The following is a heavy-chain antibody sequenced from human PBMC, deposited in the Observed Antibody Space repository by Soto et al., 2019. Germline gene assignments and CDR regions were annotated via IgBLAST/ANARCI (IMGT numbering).Heavy chain of an antibody. Sequence: QVQLVQSGAEVKKPGASVKLSCRTSGYTFTHYYIHWVRQAPGQGLEWLAIINPASGSTNYAQDFLGRITLTMDKSTTTVYMELSGLSAEDTAIFSCARDLAAGDHWGQGTLVTVSS. CDR3: ARDLAAGDH. V-gene: IGHV1-46*01. D-gene: IGHD6-25*01. CDR1: GYTFTHYY. CDR2: INPASGST. J-gene: IGHJ4*02.